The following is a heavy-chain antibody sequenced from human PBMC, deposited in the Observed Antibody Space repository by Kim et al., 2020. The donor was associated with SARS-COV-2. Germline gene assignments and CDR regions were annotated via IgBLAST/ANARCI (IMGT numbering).Heavy chain of an antibody. CDR3: ARTYYYGSGSYYYYYGMDV. Sequence: GGYLRLSCAASGFTFSSYEMNWVRQAPGKGLEWVSYISSSGSTIYYADSVKGRFTISRDNAKNSLYLQMNSLRAEDTAVYYCARTYYYGSGSYYYYYGMDVWGQGTTVTVSS. J-gene: IGHJ6*02. CDR1: GFTFSSYE. CDR2: ISSSGSTI. D-gene: IGHD3-10*01. V-gene: IGHV3-48*03.